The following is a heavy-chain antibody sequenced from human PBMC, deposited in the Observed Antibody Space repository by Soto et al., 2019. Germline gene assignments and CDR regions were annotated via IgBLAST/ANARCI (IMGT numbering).Heavy chain of an antibody. CDR2: ISWNSGTI. D-gene: IGHD3-16*01. V-gene: IGHV3-9*01. CDR1: GFTFDDYA. Sequence: EVQLVESGGGLVQPGRSLRLSCAASGFTFDDYAMHWVRQAQGKGLEWVSGISWNSGTIGYADSVKGRFTLSRDNAKNSLFLQMNSLRAEDTALYYCAKDSTQGGGGGMDVWGQGTTVTVSS. CDR3: AKDSTQGGGGGMDV. J-gene: IGHJ6*02.